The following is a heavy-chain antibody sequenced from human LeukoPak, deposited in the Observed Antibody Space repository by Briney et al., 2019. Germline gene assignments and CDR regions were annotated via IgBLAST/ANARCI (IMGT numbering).Heavy chain of an antibody. V-gene: IGHV3-23*01. CDR3: VRGPTYFDY. CDR2: ITDSGDGT. J-gene: IGHJ4*02. Sequence: GSLRLFRATSGFTFRSFSISWVRQAPGKGLEWVSSITDSGDGTYYADSVKGRFTISRDNAKNTLHLQMNSLRVDDTAVYYCVRGPTYFDYWGQGVLVTVSS. CDR1: GFTFRSFS.